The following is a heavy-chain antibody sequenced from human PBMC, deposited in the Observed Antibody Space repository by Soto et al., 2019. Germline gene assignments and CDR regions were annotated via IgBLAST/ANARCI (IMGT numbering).Heavy chain of an antibody. Sequence: QVQLVQSGAEVKKPGASVKVSCKAPRYIFTAYFMHWVRQAPGQGLEWMGWINPNNGATHYGLSFQGRVTMTRHTSISTAYMELSSLRSDATALYYCASHVPGARFDHWGQGTLVIVSS. CDR3: ASHVPGARFDH. D-gene: IGHD6-6*01. J-gene: IGHJ5*02. V-gene: IGHV1-2*02. CDR1: RYIFTAYF. CDR2: INPNNGAT.